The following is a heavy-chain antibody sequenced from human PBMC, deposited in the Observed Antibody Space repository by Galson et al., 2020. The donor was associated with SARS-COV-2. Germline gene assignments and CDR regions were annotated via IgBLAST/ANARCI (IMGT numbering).Heavy chain of an antibody. CDR1: GDSIRGYY. Sequence: ETSETLSLTCSVSGDSIRGYYWTWIRQAPGKGLEWLGHVYAPAVGNYSPSLRGRLSISVDTSSNQVSLTLSSVTAADTAIYFCARPTDGYYDTLTGGLRGTEYYDGLDVWGQGTTVTVSS. J-gene: IGHJ6*02. V-gene: IGHV4-59*08. CDR3: ARPTDGYYDTLTGGLRGTEYYDGLDV. CDR2: VYAPAVG. D-gene: IGHD3-9*01.